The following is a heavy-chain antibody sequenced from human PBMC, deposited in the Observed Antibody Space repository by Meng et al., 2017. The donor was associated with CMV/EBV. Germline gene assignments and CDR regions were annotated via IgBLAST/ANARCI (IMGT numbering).Heavy chain of an antibody. D-gene: IGHD3-22*01. CDR1: GFTFSSYS. J-gene: IGHJ1*01. Sequence: GGSLRLSCAASGFTFSSYSMNWVRQAPGKGLEWVSSISSSSSYIYYADSVKGRFTISRDNAKNSLYLQMNSLRAEDTAVYYCARAHYYDSSGYYYDLYFQHLGQGTLVTVSS. V-gene: IGHV3-21*01. CDR3: ARAHYYDSSGYYYDLYFQH. CDR2: ISSSSSYI.